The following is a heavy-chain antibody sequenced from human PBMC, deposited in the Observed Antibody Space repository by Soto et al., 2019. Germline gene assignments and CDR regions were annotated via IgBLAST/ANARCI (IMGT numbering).Heavy chain of an antibody. V-gene: IGHV4-59*08. D-gene: IGHD2-15*01. Sequence: SETLSLTCTVPGDPMTSDYWSWIRQSPGKGLEWMGYIHNSGSTYYNPSLGSRVTISLDTAKKQYSLKLTSVTAADTAVYYCARLGYCSGGYCLGFDYWSQGTLVTVSS. J-gene: IGHJ4*02. CDR3: ARLGYCSGGYCLGFDY. CDR2: IHNSGST. CDR1: GDPMTSDY.